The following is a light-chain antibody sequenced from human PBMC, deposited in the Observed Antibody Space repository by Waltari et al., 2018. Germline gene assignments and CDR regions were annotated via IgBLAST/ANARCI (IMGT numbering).Light chain of an antibody. Sequence: DIQMTQSPSSLSESVGDRVTITCRASQTISSYLSWYQQKPGKAPNLLIYAASSLQSGVPSRFSGSGSGTDFTLTISSLQPEDFATYYCQQSYNTPRTFGQGTKVEVK. CDR2: AAS. CDR1: QTISSY. CDR3: QQSYNTPRT. J-gene: IGKJ1*01. V-gene: IGKV1-39*01.